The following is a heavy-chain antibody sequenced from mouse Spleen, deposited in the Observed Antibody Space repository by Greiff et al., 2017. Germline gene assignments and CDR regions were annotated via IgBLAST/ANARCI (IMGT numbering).Heavy chain of an antibody. CDR2: ISSGSSTI. CDR3: ARPDDYGFDY. CDR1: GFTFSDYG. D-gene: IGHD2-4*01. Sequence: EVKLVESGGGLVKPGGSLKLSCAASGFTFSDYGMHWVRQAPEKGLEWVAYISSGSSTIYYADTVKGRFTISRDNAKNTLFLQMTSLRSEDTAMYYCARPDDYGFDYWGQGTTLTVSS. J-gene: IGHJ2*01. V-gene: IGHV5-17*01.